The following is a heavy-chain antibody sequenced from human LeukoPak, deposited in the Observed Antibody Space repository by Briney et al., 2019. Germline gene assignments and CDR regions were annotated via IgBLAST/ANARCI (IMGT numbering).Heavy chain of an antibody. CDR1: GFTFSSNG. J-gene: IGHJ4*02. V-gene: IGHV3-30*02. Sequence: GGSLRLSCATSGFTFSSNGVHGARQAPGKGLEWVAFMRSDGRHEEYAESVKGRFAISRDNSKNTVHLQMNSLRFEDTAVYYCAKAFGSGSYIIDHWGRGTLVTVSS. CDR3: AKAFGSGSYIIDH. D-gene: IGHD3-10*01. CDR2: MRSDGRHE.